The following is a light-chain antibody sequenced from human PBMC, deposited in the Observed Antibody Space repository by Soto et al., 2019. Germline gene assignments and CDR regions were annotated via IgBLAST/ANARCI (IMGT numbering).Light chain of an antibody. V-gene: IGLV3-9*01. CDR1: NIGSKN. J-gene: IGLJ3*02. CDR3: QVWDGSTVV. CDR2: RDS. Sequence: SYELTQPLSVSVALGQTARITCGGNNIGSKNVHWYQQKPGQAPVVVIYRDSNRPSGIPERFSGSNSGTTATLTISRDQAGDEADYYCQVWDGSTVVFGGGTKLTVL.